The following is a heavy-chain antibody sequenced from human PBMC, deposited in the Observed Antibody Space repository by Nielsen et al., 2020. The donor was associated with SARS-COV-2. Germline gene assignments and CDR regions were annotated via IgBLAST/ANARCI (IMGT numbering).Heavy chain of an antibody. CDR1: ESTFDAYA. J-gene: IGHJ4*02. Sequence: GGSLRPPCPPSESTFDAYAMHWVRKAPGRGLEWVSGISWNSGSIGYADSVKGRFPISRDNAKNSLYLQMNSLRAEDTALYYCAKVLGDYWGQGTLVTVSS. CDR2: ISWNSGSI. V-gene: IGHV3-9*01. CDR3: AKVLGDY.